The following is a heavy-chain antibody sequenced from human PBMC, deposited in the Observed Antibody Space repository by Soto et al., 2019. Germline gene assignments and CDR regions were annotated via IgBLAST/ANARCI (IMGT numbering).Heavy chain of an antibody. D-gene: IGHD2-2*01. J-gene: IGHJ3*02. CDR1: GGSISSGGYY. CDR3: ARDTPLGYCSSTSCHWAFDI. V-gene: IGHV4-31*03. Sequence: QVQLQESGPGLVKPSQTLSLTCTVSGGSISSGGYYWSWIRQHPGKGLEWIGYIYYSGSTYYNPSLTSRVTISVDTSKNQFSLKLSSVTAADTAVYYCARDTPLGYCSSTSCHWAFDIWGQGTMVTVSS. CDR2: IYYSGST.